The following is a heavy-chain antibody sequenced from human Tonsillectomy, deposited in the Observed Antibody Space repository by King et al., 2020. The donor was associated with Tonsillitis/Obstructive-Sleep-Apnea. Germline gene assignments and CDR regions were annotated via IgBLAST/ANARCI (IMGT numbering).Heavy chain of an antibody. Sequence: VQLQQWGAGLLKPSETLSLTCAVYGGSFSGYYWSWIRQPPGKGLEWIGEINHSGSTNYNPSLKSRVTISVDTSKNQFSLKLSSVTAADTAVYYCARGNDYGDYRDDAFDIWGQGTMVTFSS. CDR2: INHSGST. D-gene: IGHD4-17*01. V-gene: IGHV4-34*01. CDR3: ARGNDYGDYRDDAFDI. J-gene: IGHJ3*02. CDR1: GGSFSGYY.